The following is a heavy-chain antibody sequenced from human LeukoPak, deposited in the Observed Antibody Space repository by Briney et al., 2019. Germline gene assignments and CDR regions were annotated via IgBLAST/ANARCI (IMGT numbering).Heavy chain of an antibody. CDR3: ARGVPKTSYYYYYMDV. CDR1: GFTFSNAW. CDR2: ISSSGFTI. D-gene: IGHD4-11*01. J-gene: IGHJ6*03. Sequence: GGSLRLSCAASGFTFSNAWMNWVRQAPGKGLEWVSYISSSGFTINYADSVKGRFTISRDNAKNSLYLQMNSLRAEDTAVYYCARGVPKTSYYYYYMDVWGKGTTVTVSS. V-gene: IGHV3-48*01.